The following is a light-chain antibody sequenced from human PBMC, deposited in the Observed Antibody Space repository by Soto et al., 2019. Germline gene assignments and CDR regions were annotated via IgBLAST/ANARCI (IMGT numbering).Light chain of an antibody. V-gene: IGKV3-15*01. CDR1: QSVSSN. J-gene: IGKJ1*01. CDR2: GAS. CDR3: QQYSSWRWT. Sequence: IMMTNSPATLPLSTEERATLSCRASQSVSSNLAWYQQKPGQAPRLLIYGASNRATGVPARISGSVSGTEFTLTISSLQSEDFALYYCQQYSSWRWTFGEGTKVDIK.